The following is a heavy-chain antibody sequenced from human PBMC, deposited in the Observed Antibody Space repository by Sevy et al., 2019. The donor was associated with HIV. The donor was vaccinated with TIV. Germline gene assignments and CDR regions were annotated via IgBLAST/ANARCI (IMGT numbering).Heavy chain of an antibody. CDR1: GFTLSDYY. Sequence: GGSLRLSCAASGFTLSDYYMSWIRQAPGKGLEWLSYISGSDNDIYYADSVKGRFTISRDNTKNSLYLQMNSLRAEDTAVYYCAKHRITMIVVVYYFDYWGQGTLVTVSS. J-gene: IGHJ4*02. CDR3: AKHRITMIVVVYYFDY. V-gene: IGHV3-11*01. D-gene: IGHD3-22*01. CDR2: ISGSDNDI.